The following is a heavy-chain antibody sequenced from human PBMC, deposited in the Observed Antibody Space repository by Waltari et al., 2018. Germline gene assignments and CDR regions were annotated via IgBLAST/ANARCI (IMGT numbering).Heavy chain of an antibody. V-gene: IGHV4-34*01. CDR1: GGSFSGYY. J-gene: IGHJ4*02. Sequence: QVQLQQWGAGLLKPSETLSLTCAVYGGSFSGYYWSWIRQPPGKGLEWIGEINHSGSTNYNPSLKSRVTISVDTSKNQFSLKLSSVTAADTAVYYCARGWELLYFDYWGQGTLVTVSS. CDR2: INHSGST. D-gene: IGHD1-26*01. CDR3: ARGWELLYFDY.